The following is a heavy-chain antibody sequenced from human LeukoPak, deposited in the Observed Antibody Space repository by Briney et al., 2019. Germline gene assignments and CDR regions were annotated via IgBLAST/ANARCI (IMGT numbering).Heavy chain of an antibody. CDR1: GYRFPSYW. D-gene: IGHD2-15*01. CDR2: IYPGDSDT. V-gene: IGHV5-51*01. CDR3: ARHRLRRPFDP. J-gene: IGHJ5*02. Sequence: WESLKISCKGSGYRFPSYWIGWVRQMPAKGLEWMGIIYPGDSDTRYSPSFQGQVTISADKSISTAYLQWSSLKASDTAMYYCARHRLRRPFDPWGQGTLVTVSS.